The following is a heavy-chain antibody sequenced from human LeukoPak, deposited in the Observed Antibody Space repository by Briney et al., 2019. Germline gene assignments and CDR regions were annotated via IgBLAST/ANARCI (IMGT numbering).Heavy chain of an antibody. Sequence: GGSLRLSCAASGFTFNTYAMSWVRQAPGKGLEWVSAISGSGGTTYYADSVKGRFTISRDNSKNTLYLQMNSLRAEDTAVYYCAKYSRPPAIDYWGQGTLVTVSS. V-gene: IGHV3-23*01. CDR3: AKYSRPPAIDY. CDR1: GFTFNTYA. CDR2: ISGSGGTT. J-gene: IGHJ4*02. D-gene: IGHD6-13*01.